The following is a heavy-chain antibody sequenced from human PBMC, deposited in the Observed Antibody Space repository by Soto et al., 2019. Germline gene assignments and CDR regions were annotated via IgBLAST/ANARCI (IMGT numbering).Heavy chain of an antibody. CDR1: GFTFSSYG. J-gene: IGHJ4*02. Sequence: GGSLRLSCAASGFTFSSYGMHWVRQAPGKGLGWVAVISYDRSNKYYADSVKGRFTISRDNSKNTLYLQMNSLRAEDTAVYYCASDHSYXSSWYNYPAPGSNLFDYWGQGTLVTGSS. CDR2: ISYDRSNK. CDR3: ASDHSYXSSWYNYPAPGSNLFDY. D-gene: IGHD6-13*01. V-gene: IGHV3-30*03.